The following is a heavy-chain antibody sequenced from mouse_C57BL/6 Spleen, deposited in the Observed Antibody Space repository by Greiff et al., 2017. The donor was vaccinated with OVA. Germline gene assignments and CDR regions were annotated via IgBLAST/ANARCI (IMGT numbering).Heavy chain of an antibody. V-gene: IGHV1-80*01. D-gene: IGHD1-1*01. CDR2: IYPGDGDT. J-gene: IGHJ2*01. CDR1: GYAFSSYW. Sequence: QVQLQQSGAELVKPGASVKISCKASGYAFSSYWMNWVKQRPGKGLEWIGQIYPGDGDTNYNGKFKGKATLTAAKSSSTAYMQLSSLTSEDSAVYFCARSEGTTVYFDYWGQGTTLTVSS. CDR3: ARSEGTTVYFDY.